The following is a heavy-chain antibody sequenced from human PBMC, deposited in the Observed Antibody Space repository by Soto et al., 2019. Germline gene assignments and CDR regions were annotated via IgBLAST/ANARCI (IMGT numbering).Heavy chain of an antibody. Sequence: QVQLVESGGGVVQPGRSLRLSCAASGFTFSSYGMHWVRQAPGKGLEWVAVIWYDGSNKYYADSVKGRFTISRDNSKNPLYLQMNSLRAEDTTVYYSARPQVPGIARYYYYGMDVWGQGTTVTVSS. J-gene: IGHJ6*02. V-gene: IGHV3-33*01. CDR3: ARPQVPGIARYYYYGMDV. CDR2: IWYDGSNK. D-gene: IGHD6-13*01. CDR1: GFTFSSYG.